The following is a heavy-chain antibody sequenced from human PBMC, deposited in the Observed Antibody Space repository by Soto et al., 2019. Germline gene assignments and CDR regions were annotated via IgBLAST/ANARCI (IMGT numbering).Heavy chain of an antibody. Sequence: QLQLQESGPGLVKPSETLSLTCTVSGGSISSSSYYWGWIRQPPGKGLEWIGSIYYSGSTYYNPSLKSRVTISVDTSKNQFSLKLSSVTAADTAVYYCALYYYDSSGYLQEYYFDYWGQGTLVTVSS. V-gene: IGHV4-39*01. D-gene: IGHD3-22*01. CDR2: IYYSGST. CDR1: GGSISSSSYY. CDR3: ALYYYDSSGYLQEYYFDY. J-gene: IGHJ4*02.